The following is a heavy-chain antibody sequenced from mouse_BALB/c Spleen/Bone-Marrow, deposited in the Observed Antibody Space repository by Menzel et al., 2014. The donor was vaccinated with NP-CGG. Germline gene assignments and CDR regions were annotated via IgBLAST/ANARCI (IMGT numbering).Heavy chain of an antibody. J-gene: IGHJ2*01. Sequence: QVQLQQSGAELVKPGASVKLSCKASGYTFXSYWMHWVKQRPGQGLEWIGEINPSNGRTNYNEKSKSKATLTVDKSSSTAYMQLSSLTSEDSAVYYCARGGFDYWGQGATLTVSS. V-gene: IGHV1S81*02. CDR2: INPSNGRT. CDR3: ARGGFDY. CDR1: GYTFXSYW.